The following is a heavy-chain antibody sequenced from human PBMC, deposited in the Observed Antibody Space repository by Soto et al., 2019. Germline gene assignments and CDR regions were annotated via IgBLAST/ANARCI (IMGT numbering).Heavy chain of an antibody. Sequence: ASVKVSCKSSGYPFTHYGITWIRQARGQGLEWMGWISPFNGNTNYGQTLQGRVTLTTETSTSTVYMELRSLRSDDTAVYYCARDQSFDRTYYYGIDVWGQGTTVTVSS. V-gene: IGHV1-18*01. CDR3: ARDQSFDRTYYYGIDV. D-gene: IGHD3-16*01. CDR1: GYPFTHYG. J-gene: IGHJ6*02. CDR2: ISPFNGNT.